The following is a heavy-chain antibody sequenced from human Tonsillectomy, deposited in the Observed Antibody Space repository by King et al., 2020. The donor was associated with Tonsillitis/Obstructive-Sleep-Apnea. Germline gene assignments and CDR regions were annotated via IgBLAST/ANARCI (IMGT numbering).Heavy chain of an antibody. Sequence: VQLQESGPGLVKPSETLSLTCTVSGGSISSYYWSWIRQPPGKGLEWIGYIYYSVSTNYNPSLKSRVTISVDTSKNQFSLKLSSVTAADTAVYYCARVIPDWYFDLWGRGTLVTVSS. CDR1: GGSISSYY. CDR3: ARVIPDWYFDL. V-gene: IGHV4-59*01. CDR2: IYYSVST. D-gene: IGHD2-21*01. J-gene: IGHJ2*01.